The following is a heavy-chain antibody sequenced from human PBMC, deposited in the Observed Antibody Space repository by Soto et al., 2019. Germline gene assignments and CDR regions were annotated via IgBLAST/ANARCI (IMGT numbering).Heavy chain of an antibody. V-gene: IGHV5-51*01. CDR2: IYPGDSDT. CDR3: ARLDCSGGYCYIFDY. Sequence: PGESLKISCKGSGYSFTTYWIGWVRQMPGKGLEWMGIIYPGDSDTRYSPSFRGQVTISADKSISTAYLQWSSLKASDTAMYYCARLDCSGGYCYIFDYWGQGTLVTVSS. D-gene: IGHD2-15*01. J-gene: IGHJ4*02. CDR1: GYSFTTYW.